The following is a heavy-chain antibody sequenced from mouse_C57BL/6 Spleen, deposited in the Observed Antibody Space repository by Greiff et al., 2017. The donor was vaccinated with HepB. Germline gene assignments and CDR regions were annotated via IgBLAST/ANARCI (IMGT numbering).Heavy chain of an antibody. CDR2: IYPRSGNT. D-gene: IGHD2-3*01. CDR3: ARWLLRGFDY. V-gene: IGHV1-81*01. CDR1: GYTFTSYG. J-gene: IGHJ2*01. Sequence: VKLQESGAELVKPGASVKLSCKASGYTFTSYGISWVKQRTGQGLEWIGEIYPRSGNTYYNEKFKGKATLTADKSSSTAYMELRSLTSEDSAVYFCARWLLRGFDYWGQGTTLTVSS.